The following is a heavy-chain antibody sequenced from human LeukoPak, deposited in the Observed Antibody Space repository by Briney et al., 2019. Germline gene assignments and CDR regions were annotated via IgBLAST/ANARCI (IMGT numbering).Heavy chain of an antibody. J-gene: IGHJ3*02. CDR1: GFTFSSYA. Sequence: GGSLRLSCSASGFTFSSYAMHWVRQAPGKGLEYFSAISRNGGSTYYADSVKARFTISRDNSKNTLYLQMSSLRAEDTAVYYCVKGSIVVVVAAPRGDAFDIWGQGTMVTVSS. V-gene: IGHV3-64D*06. CDR2: ISRNGGST. CDR3: VKGSIVVVVAAPRGDAFDI. D-gene: IGHD2-15*01.